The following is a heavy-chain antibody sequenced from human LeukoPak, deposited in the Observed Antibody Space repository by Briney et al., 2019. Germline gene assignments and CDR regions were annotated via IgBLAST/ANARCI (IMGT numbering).Heavy chain of an antibody. CDR2: IYYSGST. Sequence: PSETLSLTCTVSGGSISSSSYYWGWIRQPPGKGLEWIGSIYYSGSTYYNPSLKSRVTISVDTSKNQFSLKLSSVTAADTAVYYCARDFWSGYYHFDYWGQGTLVTVSS. D-gene: IGHD3-3*01. V-gene: IGHV4-39*02. J-gene: IGHJ4*02. CDR1: GGSISSSSYY. CDR3: ARDFWSGYYHFDY.